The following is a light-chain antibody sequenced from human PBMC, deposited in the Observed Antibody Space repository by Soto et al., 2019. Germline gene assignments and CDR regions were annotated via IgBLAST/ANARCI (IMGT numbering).Light chain of an antibody. J-gene: IGKJ1*01. V-gene: IGKV3-15*01. CDR2: GAS. CDR1: QSISRN. Sequence: IVMTQTPATLAKSPGERVNLSCRASQSISRNLAWYQQKPGQAPRLLMYGASTPTAGFPDRFSGSGAGTEFALTISCLQAEAFTGYYCQHYNNGLTWTFDAGTQV. CDR3: QHYNNGLTWT.